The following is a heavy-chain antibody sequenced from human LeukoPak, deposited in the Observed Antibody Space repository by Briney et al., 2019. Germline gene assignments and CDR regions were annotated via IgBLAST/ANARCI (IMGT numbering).Heavy chain of an antibody. Sequence: PSGTLSLTCAVSGGSVSHSNWWTWVRQSPGKGLEWIGEVHPSEGTNYNPSLKSRVTISVDTSKNQFSLKLSSVTAADTAVYYCARPRNYYDSSRGFDPWGQGTLVTVSS. V-gene: IGHV4-4*02. CDR2: VHPSEGT. D-gene: IGHD3-22*01. CDR1: GGSVSHSNW. J-gene: IGHJ5*02. CDR3: ARPRNYYDSSRGFDP.